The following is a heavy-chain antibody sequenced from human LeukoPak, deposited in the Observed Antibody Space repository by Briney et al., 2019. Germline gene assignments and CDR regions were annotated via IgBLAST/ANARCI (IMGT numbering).Heavy chain of an antibody. CDR3: AREWCSGGSCFSRFDS. J-gene: IGHJ4*02. Sequence: ASVKVSCKASGYTFTSYAMNWVRQAPGQGLEWMGWINTHTGDPTYAQVFTGRFVFSLDTSVSTAYLEITGLKSEDTAVYYCAREWCSGGSCFSRFDSWGQGTLVTVSS. CDR2: INTHTGDP. D-gene: IGHD2-15*01. CDR1: GYTFTSYA. V-gene: IGHV7-4-1*02.